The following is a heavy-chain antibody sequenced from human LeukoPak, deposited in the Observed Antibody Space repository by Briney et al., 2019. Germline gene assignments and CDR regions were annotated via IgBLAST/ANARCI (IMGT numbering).Heavy chain of an antibody. CDR3: ASKPDTAMVSYFDY. Sequence: SETLSLTCTVSGGSISSYYWSWIRQPPGKGLEWIGYIYYSGSTNYNPSLKSRVTISVDTSKNQFSLKLSSVTAADTAVYYCASKPDTAMVSYFDYWGQGTLVTVYS. J-gene: IGHJ4*02. V-gene: IGHV4-59*12. D-gene: IGHD5-18*01. CDR1: GGSISSYY. CDR2: IYYSGST.